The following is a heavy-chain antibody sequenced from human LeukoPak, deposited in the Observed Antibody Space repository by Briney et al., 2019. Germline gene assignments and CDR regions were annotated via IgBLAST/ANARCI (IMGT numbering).Heavy chain of an antibody. CDR3: ARLDYGDYRGAFDI. V-gene: IGHV3-48*03. CDR1: GFTFGSYE. Sequence: GGSLRLSCAASGFTFGSYEMNWVRQAPGKGLEWVSYISSSGSTIYYADSVKGRFTISRDNAKNSLYLQMNSLRAEDTAVYYCARLDYGDYRGAFDIWGQGTMVTVSS. D-gene: IGHD4-17*01. J-gene: IGHJ3*02. CDR2: ISSSGSTI.